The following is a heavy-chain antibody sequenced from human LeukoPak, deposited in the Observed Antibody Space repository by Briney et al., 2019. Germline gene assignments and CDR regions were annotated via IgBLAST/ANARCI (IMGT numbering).Heavy chain of an antibody. CDR3: ARHYYDSSGWRAFDI. V-gene: IGHV1-8*01. J-gene: IGHJ3*02. CDR2: MNPNSGNT. D-gene: IGHD3-22*01. Sequence: GASVKVSCKASGYTFTSYDINWVRQATGQGLEWMGWMNPNSGNTGYAQKFQGRVTMTRNTSISTASMELSSLRSEDTAVYYCARHYYDSSGWRAFDIWGQGTMVTVSS. CDR1: GYTFTSYD.